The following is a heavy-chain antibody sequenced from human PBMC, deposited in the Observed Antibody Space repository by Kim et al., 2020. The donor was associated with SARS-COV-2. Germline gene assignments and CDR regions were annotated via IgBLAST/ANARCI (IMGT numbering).Heavy chain of an antibody. V-gene: IGHV3-74*03. J-gene: IGHJ4*02. Sequence: YGEHLKGRFTISRDKAKNTLYLQMNSLRAEDTAVYYCARGHLGELSSNDYWGQGTLVTVSS. CDR3: ARGHLGELSSNDY. D-gene: IGHD3-16*02.